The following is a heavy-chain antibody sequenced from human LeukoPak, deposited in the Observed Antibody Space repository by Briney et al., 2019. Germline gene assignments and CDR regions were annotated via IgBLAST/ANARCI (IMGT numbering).Heavy chain of an antibody. CDR1: GFSFTSYW. CDR3: ARVGRVGSYYYGMDV. CDR2: IYPGDSDT. D-gene: IGHD3-10*01. V-gene: IGHV5-51*01. Sequence: XESLKISCMGSGFSFTSYWVGWVRQMPGKGLEWMGIIYPGDSDTRYSPSFQGQVTISADKSISTAYLQWSSLKASDTAMYYCARVGRVGSYYYGMDVWGQGTTVTVSS. J-gene: IGHJ6*02.